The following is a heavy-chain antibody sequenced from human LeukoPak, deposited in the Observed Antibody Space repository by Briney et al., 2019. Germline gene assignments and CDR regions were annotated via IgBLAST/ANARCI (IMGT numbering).Heavy chain of an antibody. CDR2: INAGNGNT. CDR1: GYTFTSYA. D-gene: IGHD6-19*01. CDR3: ARPPGAAVTNDAFDI. Sequence: ASVKVSCKASGYTFTSYAMHWVRQAPGQRLEWMGWINAGNGNTKYSQKFQGRVTITRDTSASTAYMQLSSLRSEDTAVYYCARPPGAAVTNDAFDIWAQGPMVRVSS. J-gene: IGHJ3*02. V-gene: IGHV1-3*01.